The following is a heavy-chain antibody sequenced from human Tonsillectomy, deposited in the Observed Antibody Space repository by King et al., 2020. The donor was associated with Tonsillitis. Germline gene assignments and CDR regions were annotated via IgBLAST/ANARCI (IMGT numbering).Heavy chain of an antibody. J-gene: IGHJ6*02. V-gene: IGHV3-30*18. CDR3: AKDGERYCCSTRCFGGARVVGIDV. D-gene: IGHD2-2*01. CDR1: GFTFTTYG. CDR2: ISYDGSNK. Sequence: VQLVESGGGVVQPGRSLRLSCAASGFTFTTYGMHWVRQAPGKGLEWVAVISYDGSNKYYADSVKGRFTISRDNTKNTLFLQMNSLRAEDTAVYYCAKDGERYCCSTRCFGGARVVGIDVWGQGTTVTVSS.